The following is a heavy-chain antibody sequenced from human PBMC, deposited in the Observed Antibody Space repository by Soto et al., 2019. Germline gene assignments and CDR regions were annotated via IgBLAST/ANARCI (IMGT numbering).Heavy chain of an antibody. V-gene: IGHV4-59*01. CDR1: GGSIISYY. Sequence: PSETLSLTCTVAGGSIISYYWSWIRQPPGKGLEWIGYIYYSGSTNYNPSLKSRVTISVDTSKNQFSLKLSSVTAADTAVYYCARGQGITMIGFDPWGQGTLVTVSS. CDR3: ARGQGITMIGFDP. CDR2: IYYSGST. D-gene: IGHD3-22*01. J-gene: IGHJ5*02.